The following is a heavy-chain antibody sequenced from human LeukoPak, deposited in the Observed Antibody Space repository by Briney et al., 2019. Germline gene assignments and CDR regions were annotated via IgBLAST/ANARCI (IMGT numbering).Heavy chain of an antibody. CDR2: ISPSGGIT. J-gene: IGHJ4*02. V-gene: IGHV3-23*01. D-gene: IGHD6-13*01. CDR1: GFTFSSYE. CDR3: ARGGPAAGRFDY. Sequence: PGGSLRLSCAASGFTFSSYEMNWVRQAPGKGLEWVSGISPSGGITYYTDSVKGRFTISRDNSKNTQSLQMNSLRAEDTAVYYCARGGPAAGRFDYWGQGTLVTVSP.